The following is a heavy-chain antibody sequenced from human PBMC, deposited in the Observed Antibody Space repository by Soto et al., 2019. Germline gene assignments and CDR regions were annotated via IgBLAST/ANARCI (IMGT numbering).Heavy chain of an antibody. CDR1: GFSFGTYT. J-gene: IGHJ4*02. CDR3: AKHLIGGRLQSPFDL. CDR2: LSDSVGTT. Sequence: PGGSLRLSCAVSGFSFGTYTVNWVRQAPGMGLEWVSGLSDSVGTTHYAYSVKGRFTISRDKSKNTLYLQMNNLRAEDTAVYYCAKHLIGGRLQSPFDLGGQGTQVTVSS. D-gene: IGHD3-22*01. V-gene: IGHV3-23*01.